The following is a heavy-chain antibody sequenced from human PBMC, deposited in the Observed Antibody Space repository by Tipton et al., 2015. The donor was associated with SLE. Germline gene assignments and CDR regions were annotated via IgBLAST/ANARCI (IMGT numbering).Heavy chain of an antibody. CDR1: GGSISTYY. V-gene: IGHV4-34*01. Sequence: TLSLTCTVSGGSISTYYWSWIRQPPGKELEWIGEIHHSGTTNYNPSLKSRVTMSVDTSKNQFSLKLSSVTAADTAVYYCAQAHLWGSYRYASDIWGQGTMVTVSS. CDR3: AQAHLWGSYRYASDI. J-gene: IGHJ3*02. D-gene: IGHD3-16*02. CDR2: IHHSGTT.